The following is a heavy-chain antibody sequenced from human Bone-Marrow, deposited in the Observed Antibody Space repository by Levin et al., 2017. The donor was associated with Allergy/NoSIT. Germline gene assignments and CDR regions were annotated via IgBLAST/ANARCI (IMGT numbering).Heavy chain of an antibody. CDR2: IFSSGNT. V-gene: IGHV4-4*07. Sequence: ASETLSLTCTVSRGSISSYSWSWIRQSAGKGLEWIGRIFSSGNTNYNPSLKGRVTMSVDTSKSQFSLRLNSVTAADTAVYYCTRDRGKYGFGATYGMDVWGHGTTVAVSS. J-gene: IGHJ6*02. D-gene: IGHD1-26*01. CDR3: TRDRGKYGFGATYGMDV. CDR1: RGSISSYS.